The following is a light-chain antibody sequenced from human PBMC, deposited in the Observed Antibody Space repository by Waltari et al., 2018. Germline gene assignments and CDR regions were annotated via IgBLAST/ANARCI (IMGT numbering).Light chain of an antibody. Sequence: QSALTQPPSVSGAPGQRITISCTGSGSNIGAGYAVHWYQQFPGTAPKLLLSGNNNRPSGVPDRFFGSKTGTSASLAITGLQAEDEADYYCQSYDRSLSVVFGGGTKLTVL. J-gene: IGLJ2*01. V-gene: IGLV1-40*01. CDR1: GSNIGAGYA. CDR2: GNN. CDR3: QSYDRSLSVV.